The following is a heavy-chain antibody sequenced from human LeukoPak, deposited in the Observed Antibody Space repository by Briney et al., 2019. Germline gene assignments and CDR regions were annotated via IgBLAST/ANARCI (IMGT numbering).Heavy chain of an antibody. CDR3: ARETLWFGEPPGPFDY. D-gene: IGHD3-10*01. J-gene: IGHJ4*02. CDR1: GGSISRYY. CDR2: IYYNGST. V-gene: IGHV4-59*01. Sequence: PSETLSLTCSVPGGSISRYYWSWIRQPPGKGLEWIGYIYYNGSTNYNPSLKSRATISVDTSKHQSSPKLSSVTAADTAVYYCARETLWFGEPPGPFDYWGQGTLVTVSS.